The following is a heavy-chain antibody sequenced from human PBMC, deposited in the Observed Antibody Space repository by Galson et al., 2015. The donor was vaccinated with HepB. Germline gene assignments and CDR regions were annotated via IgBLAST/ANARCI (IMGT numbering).Heavy chain of an antibody. J-gene: IGHJ4*02. V-gene: IGHV3-30*18. CDR3: AKARTYYYDSSGADY. CDR1: GFTFSTYG. Sequence: SLRLSCAASGFTFSTYGMHWVRQAPGKGLEWVAVISYDESNKYYADSVKGRFTISRDNSKNTLYLQMNSLRAEDTAVYYCAKARTYYYDSSGADYWGQGTLVTVSS. CDR2: ISYDESNK. D-gene: IGHD3-22*01.